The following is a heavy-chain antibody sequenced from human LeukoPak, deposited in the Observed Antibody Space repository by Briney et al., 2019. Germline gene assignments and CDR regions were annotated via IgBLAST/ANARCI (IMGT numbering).Heavy chain of an antibody. V-gene: IGHV4-59*01. CDR2: IYYSGST. D-gene: IGHD6-13*01. CDR1: GGSISSYY. J-gene: IGHJ4*02. CDR3: ARVTGYVMEDYFDY. Sequence: SETLSLTCTVSGGSISSYYWSWIRQPPGKGLEWIGDIYYSGSTNYNPSLQSRVTISVDTSKNQFSLRLSSVTAADTAVYYCARVTGYVMEDYFDYWGQGTLVTVSS.